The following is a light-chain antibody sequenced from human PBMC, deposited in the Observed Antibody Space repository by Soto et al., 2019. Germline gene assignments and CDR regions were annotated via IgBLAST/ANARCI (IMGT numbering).Light chain of an antibody. J-gene: IGKJ1*01. Sequence: DIQMTQSPSTLSASVGDRVTITCRASQSISSWLAWYQQKQGKAPQLLIFKASSLESEVPSRFSGSGSGIEFTLTISSLQPDDFATYYCQQYKTYWTFGQGTKVEIK. CDR2: KAS. CDR1: QSISSW. V-gene: IGKV1-5*03. CDR3: QQYKTYWT.